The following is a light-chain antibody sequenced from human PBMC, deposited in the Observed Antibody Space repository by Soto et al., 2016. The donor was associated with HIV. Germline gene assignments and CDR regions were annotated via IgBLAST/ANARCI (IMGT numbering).Light chain of an antibody. J-gene: IGLJ2*01. CDR2: DEN. Sequence: SYELTQPPSVSVAPGKTARITCGGNNIGSKNVHWYQQKPGQAPVLVVYDENDRPSGIPERFSGSSSGNTATLTISRVEAGDEADYYCQVWDSGSDPVVFGGGTKLTVL. CDR1: NIGSKN. V-gene: IGLV3-21*03. CDR3: QVWDSGSDPVV.